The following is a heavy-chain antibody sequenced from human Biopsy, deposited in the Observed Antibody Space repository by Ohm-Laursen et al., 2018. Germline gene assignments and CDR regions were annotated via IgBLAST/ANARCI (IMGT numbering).Heavy chain of an antibody. CDR1: GGSFSTYY. D-gene: IGHD2-15*01. CDR3: ARRGSGGRSFDY. CDR2: IDYRGST. Sequence: SETLSLTCSVSGGSFSTYYWTWIRQPPGKGLEWIACIDYRGSTNYNPSLKSRVSISIDTSKNQLSLRLNSVTVADTAVFYCARRGSGGRSFDYWGQGSLVTVSS. V-gene: IGHV4-59*08. J-gene: IGHJ4*02.